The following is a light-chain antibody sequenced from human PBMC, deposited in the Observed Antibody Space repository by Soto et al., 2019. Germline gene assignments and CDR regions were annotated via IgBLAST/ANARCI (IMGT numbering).Light chain of an antibody. CDR3: CSYAGSSTWV. Sequence: QSVLTQPAPVSGSPGQSITISCTGTSSDVGSYNLVSWYQQHPGKAPKLMIYEGSKRPSGVSNRFSGSKSGNTASLTISGLQAEDEADYYCCSYAGSSTWVFGTGTKLTVL. J-gene: IGLJ1*01. V-gene: IGLV2-23*01. CDR2: EGS. CDR1: SSDVGSYNL.